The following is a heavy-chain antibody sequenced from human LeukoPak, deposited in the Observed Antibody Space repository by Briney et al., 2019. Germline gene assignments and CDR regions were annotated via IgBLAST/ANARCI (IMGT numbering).Heavy chain of an antibody. CDR3: ARGGELSDFDY. D-gene: IGHD3-16*02. V-gene: IGHV3-53*04. J-gene: IGHJ4*02. Sequence: GGSLRLSCAASGFAFSSYGMHWVRQAPGKGLEWASVIYSGGSTYSADNVKGQFTISRHNSKNTLYLQMNSVRAEDTAVYYCARGGELSDFDYWGQGTLVTVSS. CDR1: GFAFSSYG. CDR2: IYSGGST.